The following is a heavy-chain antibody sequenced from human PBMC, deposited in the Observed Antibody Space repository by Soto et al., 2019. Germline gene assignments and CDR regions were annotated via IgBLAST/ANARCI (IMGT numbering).Heavy chain of an antibody. CDR1: GGSISGYY. Sequence: SETLSLTCTVSGGSISGYYWSWIRQPPGKRLEWIGYIYYTGSTNYNPSLRSRVSISIDTSKNQFSLQLSSVTAADTSVYFCARQPTTGDTDLWFDPWGQGTLVTVSS. CDR3: ARQPTTGDTDLWFDP. V-gene: IGHV4-59*08. CDR2: IYYTGST. J-gene: IGHJ5*02. D-gene: IGHD2-21*01.